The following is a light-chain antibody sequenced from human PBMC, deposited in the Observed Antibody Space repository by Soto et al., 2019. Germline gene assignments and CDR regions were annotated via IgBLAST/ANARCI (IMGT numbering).Light chain of an antibody. CDR3: MQALQTPRT. CDR2: LGS. V-gene: IGKV2-28*01. CDR1: QSLLHSAVYNY. Sequence: DIVMSQSPLSLAVTPGEPASISCRSSQSLLHSAVYNYLDWYLQKPGQSPQLLIYLGSNRASGVPDRFSGSGSGTDFTLKISRVEAEDVGVYYCMQALQTPRTFGQGTKLEIK. J-gene: IGKJ2*01.